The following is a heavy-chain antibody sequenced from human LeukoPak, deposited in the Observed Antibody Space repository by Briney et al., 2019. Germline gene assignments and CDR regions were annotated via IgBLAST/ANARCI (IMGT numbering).Heavy chain of an antibody. D-gene: IGHD1-26*01. J-gene: IGHJ4*02. CDR1: GFTFDDYA. CDR3: VRDLGGRSGH. CDR2: INEDGSTT. Sequence: PGRSLRLSCAASGFTFDDYAMHWVRHAPGKGLVWVSRINEDGSTTNYADSVKGRSTIFRDNAKNTLYLQMNSLRAEDTAVYYCVRDLGGRSGHWGQGTLVTVSS. V-gene: IGHV3-74*01.